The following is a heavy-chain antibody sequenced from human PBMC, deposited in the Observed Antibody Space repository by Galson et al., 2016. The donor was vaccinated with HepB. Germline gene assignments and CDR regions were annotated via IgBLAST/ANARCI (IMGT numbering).Heavy chain of an antibody. CDR2: ISYDGNDR. Sequence: SLRLSCAASGFTFNTYAMHWVRQAPGKGLEWVAVISYDGNDRYYADSVKGRFTISRDNSKNTLYLQMNSLKAEDTAVFYCARDLNMYGRLFHHWGQGTLVTVSS. J-gene: IGHJ1*01. D-gene: IGHD2-8*01. CDR3: ARDLNMYGRLFHH. CDR1: GFTFNTYA. V-gene: IGHV3-30*04.